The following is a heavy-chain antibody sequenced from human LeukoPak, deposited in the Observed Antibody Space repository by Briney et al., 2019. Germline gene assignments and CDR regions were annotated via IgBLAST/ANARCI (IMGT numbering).Heavy chain of an antibody. D-gene: IGHD3-3*01. V-gene: IGHV1-2*02. J-gene: IGHJ6*02. CDR2: INPNSGGT. CDR3: ARAGLRFLSYYYGMDV. Sequence: ASVKVSCKASGYTFTGYYMHWVRQAPGQGLEWMGWINPNSGGTNYARKFQGRVTMTRDTSISTAYMELSRLRSDDTAVYYCARAGLRFLSYYYGMDVWGQGTTVTVSS. CDR1: GYTFTGYY.